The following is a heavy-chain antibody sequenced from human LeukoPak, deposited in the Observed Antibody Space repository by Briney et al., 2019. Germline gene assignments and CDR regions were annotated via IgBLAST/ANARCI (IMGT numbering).Heavy chain of an antibody. D-gene: IGHD3-16*01. CDR1: GYTPTELS. J-gene: IGHJ5*02. CDR2: FDLEDGET. Sequence: GASVKVSCKVSGYTPTELSMQGGRQAPGKGLEWGGGFDLEDGETIYAQRFQGRVTMTEDTSTDTAYMELSSLRSEDTAVYYCATGFVDYAPAWGQGTLVTVSS. V-gene: IGHV1-24*01. CDR3: ATGFVDYAPA.